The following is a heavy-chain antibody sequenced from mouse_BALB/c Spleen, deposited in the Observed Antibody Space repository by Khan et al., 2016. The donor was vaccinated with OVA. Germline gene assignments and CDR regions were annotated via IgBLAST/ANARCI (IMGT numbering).Heavy chain of an antibody. CDR1: GYTFTNCG. CDR2: IYTFTGEP. V-gene: IGHV9-3-1*01. J-gene: IGHJ4*01. D-gene: IGHD6-1*01. CDR3: ALPATVSYFLDY. Sequence: QIQLVQSGPELKKPGDSVKISCKASGYTFTNCGMNWVQQAPGMGLKWMGWIYTFTGEPTYADDFKGRFALSLDTSASTAYLQISNLKDEDTATYYCALPATVSYFLDYWGQGTSVTVSS.